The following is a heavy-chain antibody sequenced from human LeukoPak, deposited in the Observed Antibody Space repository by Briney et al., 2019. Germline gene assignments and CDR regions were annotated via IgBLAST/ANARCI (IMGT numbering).Heavy chain of an antibody. J-gene: IGHJ5*02. V-gene: IGHV4-59*08. CDR2: IYYSGST. CDR1: GGSISSYY. CDR3: ATLHYDILTGPNWFDP. D-gene: IGHD3-9*01. Sequence: PSETLSLTCTVSGGSISSYYWSWIRQPPGKGLEWIGYIYYSGSTNYNPSLKSRVTISVDTSKNQFSLKLSSVTAADTAVYYCATLHYDILTGPNWFDPWGQGTLVTVSS.